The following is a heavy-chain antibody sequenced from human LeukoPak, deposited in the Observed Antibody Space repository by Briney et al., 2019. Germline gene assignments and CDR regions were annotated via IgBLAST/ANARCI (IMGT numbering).Heavy chain of an antibody. D-gene: IGHD6-13*01. CDR2: ISGSGGST. CDR3: ANSARSSWYGDFDY. CDR1: GFTFSSYA. Sequence: GGSLRLPCAASGFTFSSYAMSWVRQAPGKGLEWVSAISGSGGSTYYADSVKGRFTISRDNSKNTLYLQMNSLRAEDTAVYYCANSARSSWYGDFDYWGQGTLVTVSS. J-gene: IGHJ4*02. V-gene: IGHV3-23*01.